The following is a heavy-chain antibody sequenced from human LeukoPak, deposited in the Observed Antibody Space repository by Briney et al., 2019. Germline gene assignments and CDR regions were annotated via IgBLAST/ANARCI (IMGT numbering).Heavy chain of an antibody. CDR2: IIPIFGTA. CDR3: ARDYGGLNYFDY. V-gene: IGHV1-69*05. CDR1: GGTFSSYA. D-gene: IGHD4-23*01. Sequence: SVKVSCKASGGTFSSYAISWVRQAPGQGLEWMGGIIPIFGTANYAQKFQGRVTITTDESTSTAYMELSSLRSEDTAVYYCARDYGGLNYFDYWGQGTLVIVSS. J-gene: IGHJ4*02.